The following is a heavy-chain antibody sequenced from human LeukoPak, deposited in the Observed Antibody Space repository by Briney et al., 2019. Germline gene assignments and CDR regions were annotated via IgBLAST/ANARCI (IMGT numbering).Heavy chain of an antibody. CDR3: AKVMWTGGTISFDY. D-gene: IGHD3-9*01. J-gene: IGHJ4*02. V-gene: IGHV3-21*01. CDR2: ISSSSSSI. CDR1: GFTFSIYS. Sequence: GGPLRLSCAASGFTFSIYSMNWVRQAPGKGLEWVSSISSSSSSIYDADSVKGRFTISRDNSKNTLYLEMNSLRAEDTAVYYCAKVMWTGGTISFDYWGQGTLVTVSS.